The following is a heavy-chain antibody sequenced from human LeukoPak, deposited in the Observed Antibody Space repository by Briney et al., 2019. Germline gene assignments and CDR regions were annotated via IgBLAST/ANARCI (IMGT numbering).Heavy chain of an antibody. CDR1: GFTFSSYA. V-gene: IGHV3-23*01. CDR3: AKDHRDYCSSTTGYAFDY. CDR2: INGSGGII. D-gene: IGHD2-2*01. J-gene: IGHJ4*02. Sequence: PGGSLRLSCAASGFTFSSYAMSWVRQAPGKVLEWVSVINGSGGIIYYADSVKGRFTISRDNSKNTLYLQMNSLRAEDTAVYYCAKDHRDYCSSTTGYAFDYWGQGTLVSVSS.